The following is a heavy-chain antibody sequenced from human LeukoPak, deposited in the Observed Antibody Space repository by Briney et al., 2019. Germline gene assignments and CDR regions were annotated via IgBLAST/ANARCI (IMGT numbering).Heavy chain of an antibody. CDR3: ATQSYVDTAMDVYYYYGMDV. CDR2: IYYSGST. Sequence: PSETLSLTCTVSGGSISSYYWSWIRQPPGKGLEWIGYIYYSGSTNYNPSLKSRVTISVDTSKNQFSLKLSSVTAADTAVYYCATQSYVDTAMDVYYYYGMDVWGQGTTVTVSS. D-gene: IGHD5-18*01. V-gene: IGHV4-59*01. CDR1: GGSISSYY. J-gene: IGHJ6*02.